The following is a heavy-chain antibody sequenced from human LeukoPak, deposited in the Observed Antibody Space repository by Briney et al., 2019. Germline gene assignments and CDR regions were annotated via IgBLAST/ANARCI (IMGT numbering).Heavy chain of an antibody. D-gene: IGHD6-19*01. CDR3: AKDIAVATTFPTYGMDV. CDR2: ISWDGGST. J-gene: IGHJ6*02. Sequence: GGSLRLSCAASGFTFDDYAMHWVRQAPGKGLEWVSLISWDGGSTYYADSVKGRFTISRDNSKNSLYLQMNSLRAEDTALYYCAKDIAVATTFPTYGMDVWGQGTTVTVSS. CDR1: GFTFDDYA. V-gene: IGHV3-43D*03.